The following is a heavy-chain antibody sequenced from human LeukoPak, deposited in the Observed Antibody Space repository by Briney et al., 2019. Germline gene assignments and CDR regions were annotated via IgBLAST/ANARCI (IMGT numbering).Heavy chain of an antibody. J-gene: IGHJ4*02. V-gene: IGHV3-21*01. CDR1: GFTFSSYS. D-gene: IGHD2-2*01. CDR2: ISSSSSYI. Sequence: GSLRLSCAASGFTFSSYSMNWVRRAPGKGLEWVSSISSSSSYIYYADSIKGRFTISRDNAKNSLYLQMNSLRAEDTAVYYCARGGPAAMGMSNFDYWGQGTLVTVSS. CDR3: ARGGPAAMGMSNFDY.